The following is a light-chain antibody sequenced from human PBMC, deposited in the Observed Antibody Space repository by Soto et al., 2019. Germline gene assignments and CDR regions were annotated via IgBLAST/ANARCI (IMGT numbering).Light chain of an antibody. J-gene: IGKJ1*01. V-gene: IGKV1-5*03. CDR2: KAA. CDR1: QSITDS. Sequence: DIQMTQSPSTLSASVGDRVTITCRASQSITDSLAWYQQKPGKAPKLLIYKAATLERGVPSRFIGSGSGTELTLAISSLQPDDFATYYCQQYESYSWTFGQGTKVEVK. CDR3: QQYESYSWT.